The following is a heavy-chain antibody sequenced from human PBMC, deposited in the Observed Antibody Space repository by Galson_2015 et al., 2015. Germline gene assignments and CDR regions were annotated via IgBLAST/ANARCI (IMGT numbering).Heavy chain of an antibody. V-gene: IGHV3-30-3*01. CDR3: AREIEGGTVTTSRDDY. J-gene: IGHJ4*02. CDR2: MSYDGSNK. D-gene: IGHD4-11*01. Sequence: SLRLSCAASGFTFSSYAMHWVRQAPGKGLEWVAVMSYDGSNKYYADSVKGRFTISRDNSKNTLYLQMNSLRAEDTAVYYCAREIEGGTVTTSRDDYWGQGTLVTVSS. CDR1: GFTFSSYA.